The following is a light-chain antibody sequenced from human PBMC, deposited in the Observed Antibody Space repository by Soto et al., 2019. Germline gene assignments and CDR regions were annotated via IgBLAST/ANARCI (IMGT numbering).Light chain of an antibody. Sequence: EIVMTQSPATLSLSPGERATLSCRASQTVGRNLAWYQQKPGQAPRLLIFGASSGATGVPARFSGSGSGTEFTLTIDSLQSEDSAVYYCLQYNNWPKTFGQGTKVEIK. V-gene: IGKV3-15*01. CDR3: LQYNNWPKT. CDR2: GAS. CDR1: QTVGRN. J-gene: IGKJ1*01.